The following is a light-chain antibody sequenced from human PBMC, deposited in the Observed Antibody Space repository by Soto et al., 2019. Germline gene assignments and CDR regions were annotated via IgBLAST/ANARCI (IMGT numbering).Light chain of an antibody. J-gene: IGLJ1*01. V-gene: IGLV1-51*01. Sequence: QSALTQPPSVSAAPGQKVTIFCSGSSSNIGKNYVSWYQQLPGTAPKLLIYDNNKRPSGIPDRFSGSKSGTSATLGITGLQTGDEADYYCGTWDSSLTAGVFGTGTKVTVL. CDR1: SSNIGKNY. CDR3: GTWDSSLTAGV. CDR2: DNN.